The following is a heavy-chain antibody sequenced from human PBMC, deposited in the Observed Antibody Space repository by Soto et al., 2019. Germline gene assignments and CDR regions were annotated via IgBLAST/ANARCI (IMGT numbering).Heavy chain of an antibody. Sequence: QVQLQESGPGLVKPSQTLSLTCTVSGGSISSGDYYWSWISQPPGKGLEWIGHIYYSGSTHYNPSLKSRVTISVDTSENQFSLKLSSVTAADTAVYYCARSSSGYFDYWGQGTLVTVSS. CDR2: IYYSGST. J-gene: IGHJ4*02. CDR3: ARSSSGYFDY. V-gene: IGHV4-30-4*01. D-gene: IGHD3-22*01. CDR1: GGSISSGDYY.